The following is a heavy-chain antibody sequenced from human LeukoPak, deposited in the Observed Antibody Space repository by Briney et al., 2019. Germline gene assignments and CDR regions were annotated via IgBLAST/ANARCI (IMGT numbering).Heavy chain of an antibody. CDR3: AGGVIAVGVEGYFDY. CDR2: IYYSGST. CDR1: GGSISSSSYY. J-gene: IGHJ4*02. D-gene: IGHD6-19*01. Sequence: PSETLSLTCTVSGGSISSSSYYWGWIRQPPGKGLEWIGYIYYSGSTNYNPSLKSRVTISVDTSKNQFSLKLSSVTAADTAVYYCAGGVIAVGVEGYFDYWGQGTLVTVSS. V-gene: IGHV4-61*05.